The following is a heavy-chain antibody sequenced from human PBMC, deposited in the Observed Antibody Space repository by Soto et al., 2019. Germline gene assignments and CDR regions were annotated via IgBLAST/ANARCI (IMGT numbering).Heavy chain of an antibody. CDR1: GYSFTSYW. D-gene: IGHD3-3*01. CDR3: ARQSRYDFWSDPGDYYYYMDV. J-gene: IGHJ6*03. CDR2: IYPGDSDT. V-gene: IGHV5-51*01. Sequence: GESLKISCKGSGYSFTSYWIGWVRQMPGKGLEWMGIIYPGDSDTRYSPSFQGQVTISADKSISTAYLQWSSLKASDTAMYYCARQSRYDFWSDPGDYYYYMDVWGKGTTVTVSS.